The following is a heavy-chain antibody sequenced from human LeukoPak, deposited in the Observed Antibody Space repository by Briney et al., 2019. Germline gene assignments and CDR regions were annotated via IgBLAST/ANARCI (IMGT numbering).Heavy chain of an antibody. CDR3: AKEGSVCTNGICRYFDY. CDR2: ISWNSGNI. Sequence: PGRSLRLTCAASGFTFDGCAMHWVRQAPGKGLEWVSSISWNSGNIDYADSVRGRFTISRDNAKNSLYLQMNSLEAGDTALYYCAKEGSVCTNGICRYFDYWGQGTLVTVFS. D-gene: IGHD2-8*01. V-gene: IGHV3-9*01. CDR1: GFTFDGCA. J-gene: IGHJ4*02.